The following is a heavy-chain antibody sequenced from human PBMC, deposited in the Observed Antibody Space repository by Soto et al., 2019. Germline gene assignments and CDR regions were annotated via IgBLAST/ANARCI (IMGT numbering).Heavy chain of an antibody. V-gene: IGHV3-30*18. Sequence: QVQLVESGGGVVQPARSLRLSCAASGFTFSSYGMHWVRQAPGKGLEWVAVISNDGSNKYYADSVKGRFTISTDNSKTQLYLQMNSLRAEATAVYYCAKARAYYYDSSALGDYWGQGTLVTVS. CDR1: GFTFSSYG. CDR2: ISNDGSNK. J-gene: IGHJ4*02. CDR3: AKARAYYYDSSALGDY. D-gene: IGHD3-22*01.